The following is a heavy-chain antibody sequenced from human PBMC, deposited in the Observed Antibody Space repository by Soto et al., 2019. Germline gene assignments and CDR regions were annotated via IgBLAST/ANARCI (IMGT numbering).Heavy chain of an antibody. V-gene: IGHV3-48*03. CDR2: IISSSRTI. CDR3: HRDLTGYAMDV. Sequence: HPGGSLRLSCVASGFTFTDYEMNWVRQAPGKGLEWVSYIISSSRTIYYADSVKGRFTISRDNTRNSLYLQMNSLRVEDTAVYYCHRDLTGYAMDVWGQGTTVTVSS. D-gene: IGHD2-2*01. CDR1: GFTFTDYE. J-gene: IGHJ6*02.